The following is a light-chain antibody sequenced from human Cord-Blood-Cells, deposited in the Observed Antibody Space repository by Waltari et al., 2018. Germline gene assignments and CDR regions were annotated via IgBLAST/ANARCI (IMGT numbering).Light chain of an antibody. CDR2: DVS. J-gene: IGLJ2*01. CDR3: SSYTSSSTLPV. V-gene: IGLV2-14*01. Sequence: QSALTPPASVSGSPGQSLPISCTGTRSDVGGYNYASLYHQHPGKAPKLRIYDVSNRPSGVSNRFSGSKSGNTASLTISGLQAEDEADYYCSSYTSSSTLPVFGGGTKLTVL. CDR1: RSDVGGYNY.